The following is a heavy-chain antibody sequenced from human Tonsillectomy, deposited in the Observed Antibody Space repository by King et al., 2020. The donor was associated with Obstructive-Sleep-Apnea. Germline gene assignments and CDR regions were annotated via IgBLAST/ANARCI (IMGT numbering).Heavy chain of an antibody. Sequence: QLVQSGAEVKKPGASVKVSCKASGYTFTGYYMHWGRQAPGQGLEWMGWINPNRGGTNYAQKFQGWVTMTRETSISTAYMELSRLRSDATAVYYCARSSGSSRPSARYYGMDVWGQGTTVTVSS. CDR3: ARSSGSSRPSARYYGMDV. CDR1: GYTFTGYY. V-gene: IGHV1-2*04. D-gene: IGHD3-10*01. J-gene: IGHJ6*02. CDR2: INPNRGGT.